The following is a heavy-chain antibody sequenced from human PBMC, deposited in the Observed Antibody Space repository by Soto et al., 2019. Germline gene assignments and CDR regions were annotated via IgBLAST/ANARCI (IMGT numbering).Heavy chain of an antibody. Sequence: ASVKVSCKASGYTFNSYYMHWVRQAPGQGLEWMGIINPSGGSTSYAQKFQGRVTMTRDTSTSTVYMELSSLRSEGTAVYYCARTGILWFGEFYYYYGMDVWGQGTTVTVSS. CDR2: INPSGGST. CDR1: GYTFNSYY. D-gene: IGHD3-10*01. V-gene: IGHV1-46*02. CDR3: ARTGILWFGEFYYYYGMDV. J-gene: IGHJ6*02.